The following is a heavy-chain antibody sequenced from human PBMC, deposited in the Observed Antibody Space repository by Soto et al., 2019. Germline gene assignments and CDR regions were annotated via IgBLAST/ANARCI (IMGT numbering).Heavy chain of an antibody. D-gene: IGHD1-1*01. CDR1: GFTISGKKY. CDR3: ATCDDRERASDL. J-gene: IGHJ3*01. Sequence: DVQLVESGGGLSQPWESLRLSCAAFGFTISGKKYVAWVRQAPAKGLEWVSALYDLDGSFYAASVKGRFTTASDSSKTTVYLEKNELRPDDAAVYYCATCDDRERASDLWGQGTPVTVSS. V-gene: IGHV3-53*01. CDR2: LYDLDGS.